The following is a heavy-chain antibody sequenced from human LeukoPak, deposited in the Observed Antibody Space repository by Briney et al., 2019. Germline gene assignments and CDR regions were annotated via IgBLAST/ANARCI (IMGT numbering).Heavy chain of an antibody. J-gene: IGHJ4*02. CDR3: ARDLNGYSSSWYFGY. V-gene: IGHV3-21*01. CDR2: ISSSSSYI. CDR1: GFTFSSYS. Sequence: PGGSLRLSCAASGFTFSSYSMNWVRQAPGKGLEWVSSISSSSSYIYYADSVKGRFTISRDNAKNSLYLQMNSLRAEDTAVYYCARDLNGYSSSWYFGYWGQGTLVTVSS. D-gene: IGHD6-13*01.